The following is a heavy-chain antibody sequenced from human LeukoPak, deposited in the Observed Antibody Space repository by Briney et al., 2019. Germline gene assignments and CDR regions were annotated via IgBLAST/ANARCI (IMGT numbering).Heavy chain of an antibody. D-gene: IGHD3-10*01. CDR2: INADGSSI. CDR3: ALVSIPGD. Sequence: GGSLRLSCATPGFTFNTYWMHWVRQAPGKGLVWLSNINADGSSITYADSVKGRFTISRDNAKNTLYLQMNSLSAEDTAVYYCALVSIPGDWGQGTLVTVSS. J-gene: IGHJ4*02. V-gene: IGHV3-74*01. CDR1: GFTFNTYW.